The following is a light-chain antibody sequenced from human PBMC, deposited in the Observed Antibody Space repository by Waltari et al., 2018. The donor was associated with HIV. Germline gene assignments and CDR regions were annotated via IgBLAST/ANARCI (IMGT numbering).Light chain of an antibody. J-gene: IGKJ4*01. V-gene: IGKV3-11*01. CDR3: QQRGNWPLT. CDR1: QSVGSY. Sequence: EIVLTQSPATLSLCPGERATLSCRASQSVGSYLGWYQQKPGQTPRLLIYDASNRATGIPARFSGSGSETDFTLTISSLEPEDFAVYYCQQRGNWPLTFGGGTKVEI. CDR2: DAS.